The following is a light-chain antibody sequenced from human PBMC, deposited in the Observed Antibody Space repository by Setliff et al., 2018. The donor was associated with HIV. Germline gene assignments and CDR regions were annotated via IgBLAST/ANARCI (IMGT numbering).Light chain of an antibody. CDR1: SSDVGGYNF. V-gene: IGLV2-11*01. CDR3: CSYTGSSSYV. J-gene: IGLJ1*01. Sequence: QSALTQPRSISGSPGQSVTISCTGSSSDVGGYNFVSWYQQHPGKAPKLILYEITKRPSGVSNRFSGSKSGNTASLTISGLQAEDEADYYCCSYTGSSSYVFGGGTKVTVL. CDR2: EIT.